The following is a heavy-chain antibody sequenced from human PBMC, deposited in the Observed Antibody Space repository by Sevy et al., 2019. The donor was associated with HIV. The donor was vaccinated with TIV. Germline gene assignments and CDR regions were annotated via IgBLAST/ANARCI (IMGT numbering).Heavy chain of an antibody. CDR3: AKDVVAVVGDAFDV. CDR2: TGGRGGAT. V-gene: IGHV3-23*01. CDR1: GFTFSRYG. D-gene: IGHD2-15*01. Sequence: GGSLRLSCAASGFTFSRYGMHWVRQGPGKGLEWVSATGGRGGATYYADSVKGRFTISRDNSKNTLYLQMDSLRAEDTAVYYCAKDVVAVVGDAFDVWGQGTMVTVSS. J-gene: IGHJ3*01.